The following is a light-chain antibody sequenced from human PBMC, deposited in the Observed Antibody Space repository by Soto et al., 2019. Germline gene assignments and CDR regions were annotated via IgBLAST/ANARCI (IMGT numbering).Light chain of an antibody. CDR1: SSDIGGYNY. CDR3: SSYAGTTGV. V-gene: IGLV2-8*01. Sequence: QSVLTQPPSASGSPGQSVTISCTGTSSDIGGYNYDSWYQQHPGKAPKLMIYEVSKRPSGVPDRFSGSKSGNTASLTVSGLQAEDEADYYCSSYAGTTGVFGTGTKVTVL. J-gene: IGLJ1*01. CDR2: EVS.